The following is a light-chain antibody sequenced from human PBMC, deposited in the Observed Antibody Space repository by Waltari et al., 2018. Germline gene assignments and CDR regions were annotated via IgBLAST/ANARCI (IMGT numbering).Light chain of an antibody. CDR3: SSYAGSNNFVV. CDR2: DVS. J-gene: IGLJ2*01. CDR1: SRDVGGYNY. Sequence: QSALTQPASVSGSPGQSITISCTGTSRDVGGYNYVSWYQQHPGKAPKLMIYDVSNRPSGVSNRFSGSKSGNTASLTISGLQPEDEADYYCSSYAGSNNFVVFGGGTKLTVL. V-gene: IGLV2-14*01.